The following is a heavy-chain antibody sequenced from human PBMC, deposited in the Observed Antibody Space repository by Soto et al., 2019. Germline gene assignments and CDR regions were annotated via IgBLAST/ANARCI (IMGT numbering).Heavy chain of an antibody. V-gene: IGHV3-66*01. J-gene: IGHJ6*04. CDR3: ARDDGLCDGGRCYGLPLVV. CDR1: GFTVSSKY. D-gene: IGHD2-15*01. CDR2: IQSGGPT. Sequence: EVQLVESGGGLVQPGGSLRLSCAASGFTVSSKYMSWVRQAPGKGLEWVSLIQSGGPTYYADSVKGRFTIPRDTSENKLHLKLDRLRAEDTAVYYGARDDGLCDGGRCYGLPLVVWGKGSTVTVAS.